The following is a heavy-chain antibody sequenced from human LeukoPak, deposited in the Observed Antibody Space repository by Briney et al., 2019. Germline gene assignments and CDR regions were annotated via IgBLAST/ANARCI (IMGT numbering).Heavy chain of an antibody. V-gene: IGHV1-18*01. CDR3: ARDAPDYDILTGYYYYGMDV. CDR2: ISAYNGNT. J-gene: IGHJ6*02. Sequence: GASVKVSCKASGYTFTSYGISWVRQAPGQGLEWMGWISAYNGNTNYAQKLQGRVTMTTDTSTSTAYMELRSLRSDDTAVYYCARDAPDYDILTGYYYYGMDVWGPGNTVTVSS. D-gene: IGHD3-9*01. CDR1: GYTFTSYG.